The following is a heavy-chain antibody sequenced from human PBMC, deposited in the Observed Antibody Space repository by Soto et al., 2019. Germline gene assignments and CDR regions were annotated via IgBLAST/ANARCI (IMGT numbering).Heavy chain of an antibody. D-gene: IGHD3-22*01. Sequence: ASVKVSCKASGYTFTSYGISWVRQAPEQGLEWMGWISAYNGNTNYAQKLQGRVTMTTDTSTSTAYMELRSLRSDDTAVYYCARMYYYDSSGSFDYWGQGTLVTVSS. J-gene: IGHJ4*02. CDR2: ISAYNGNT. CDR1: GYTFTSYG. CDR3: ARMYYYDSSGSFDY. V-gene: IGHV1-18*01.